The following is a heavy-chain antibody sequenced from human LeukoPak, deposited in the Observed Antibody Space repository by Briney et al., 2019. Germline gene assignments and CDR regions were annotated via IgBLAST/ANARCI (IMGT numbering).Heavy chain of an antibody. CDR2: IWYDGSNK. CDR1: GFTFSSYG. CDR3: ARDLGDFWSGYSTLDY. Sequence: GGSLRLSCAASGFTFSSYGMHWVRQAPGKGLEWVAVIWYDGSNKYYADSVKGRFTISRDNSKNTLYLQMNSLRAEDTAVYYCARDLGDFWSGYSTLDYWGQGTLVTVSS. V-gene: IGHV3-33*01. D-gene: IGHD3-3*01. J-gene: IGHJ4*02.